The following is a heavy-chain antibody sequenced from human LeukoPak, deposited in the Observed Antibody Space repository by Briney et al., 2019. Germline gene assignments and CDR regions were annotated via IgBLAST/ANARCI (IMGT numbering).Heavy chain of an antibody. D-gene: IGHD4-23*01. CDR2: MNPNSGNT. V-gene: IGHV1-8*02. CDR3: ARGMTMVVTCFDY. Sequence: ASVKVSCKASGYTFTSYDINWVRQATGQGLEWMGWMNPNSGNTGYAQKLQGRVTMTTDTSTSTAYMELRSLRSDDTAVYYCARGMTMVVTCFDYWGQGTLVTVSS. CDR1: GYTFTSYD. J-gene: IGHJ4*02.